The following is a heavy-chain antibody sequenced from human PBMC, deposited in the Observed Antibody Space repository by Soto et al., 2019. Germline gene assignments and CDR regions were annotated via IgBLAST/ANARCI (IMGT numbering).Heavy chain of an antibody. V-gene: IGHV3-7*01. CDR1: RFTFSTYW. Sequence: GGSLRLSCAASRFTFSTYWMTWVRQTPGKGLEWVANIHQDGNEKYYMDSVKGRFTISRDNAKNSLYLQMTSLRAEDTAVYYCAGGNALDVWGQGTTVTVSS. J-gene: IGHJ6*02. CDR3: AGGNALDV. CDR2: IHQDGNEK.